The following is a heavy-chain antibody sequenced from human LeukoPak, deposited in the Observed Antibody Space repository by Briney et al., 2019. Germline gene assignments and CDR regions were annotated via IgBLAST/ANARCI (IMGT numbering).Heavy chain of an antibody. CDR2: IWYDGSNK. D-gene: IGHD2-15*01. V-gene: IGHV3-33*01. CDR3: ARDDCSGGSCYSFQGY. Sequence: GGSLRLSCAASGFTFSSYGMHWVRQAPGKGLEWVAVIWYDGSNKYYADSVKGRFTISRDNSKNTLYLQMNSLRAEDTAVYYCARDDCSGGSCYSFQGYWGQGTLVTVSS. J-gene: IGHJ4*02. CDR1: GFTFSSYG.